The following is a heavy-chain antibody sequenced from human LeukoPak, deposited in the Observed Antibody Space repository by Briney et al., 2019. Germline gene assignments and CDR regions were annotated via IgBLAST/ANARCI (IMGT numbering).Heavy chain of an antibody. J-gene: IGHJ5*02. CDR1: GYTLTELS. D-gene: IGHD3-10*01. CDR2: FDPEDGET. Sequence: ASVKVSCKVSGYTLTELSMHWVRQAPGKGLEWMGGFDPEDGETIYAQKFQGGVTMTEDTSTDTAYMELSSLRSEDTAVYYCATARPYGSGSYSPWGWFDPWGQGTLVTVSS. CDR3: ATARPYGSGSYSPWGWFDP. V-gene: IGHV1-24*01.